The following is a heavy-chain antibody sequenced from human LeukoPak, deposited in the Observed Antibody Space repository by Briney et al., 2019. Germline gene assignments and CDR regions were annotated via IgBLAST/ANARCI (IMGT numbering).Heavy chain of an antibody. CDR3: ARGRLTEMTTVNLDDY. CDR1: GYTFTSYY. V-gene: IGHV1-46*01. Sequence: GASVKVSCKASGYTFTSYYMHWVRQAPGQGLEWMGIINPSGGSTSYAQKFQGRVTMTRDTSTSTVYIELSGLRSDDTAVYYCARGRLTEMTTVNLDDYWGQGTMVTVSS. D-gene: IGHD4-11*01. J-gene: IGHJ4*02. CDR2: INPSGGST.